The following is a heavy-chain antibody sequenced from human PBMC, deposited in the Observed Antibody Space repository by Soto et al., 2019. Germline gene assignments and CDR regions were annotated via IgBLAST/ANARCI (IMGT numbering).Heavy chain of an antibody. V-gene: IGHV3-30*18. J-gene: IGHJ4*02. CDR3: AKKVGSWSVGH. CDR1: GFTFSIYG. CDR2: ISLDGSNK. D-gene: IGHD6-13*01. Sequence: QVQLVESGGGVVQPGRSLRLSCAASGFTFSIYGMHWVRQAPGKGLEWVALISLDGSNKYYADSVKGRFTISRDNSKNTLYLQMNSLRAEDTAMYYCAKKVGSWSVGHWGQGTLVTVSS.